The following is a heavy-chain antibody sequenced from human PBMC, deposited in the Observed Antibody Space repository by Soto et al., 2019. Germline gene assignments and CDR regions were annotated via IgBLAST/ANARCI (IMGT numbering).Heavy chain of an antibody. J-gene: IGHJ4*02. V-gene: IGHV1-18*01. CDR3: ATAIAATGPADD. D-gene: IGHD6-13*01. CDR2: IGAYNSNT. CDR1: GSTFTSNG. Sequence: QIHLVQSEAEVKKPGASVKVSCKASGSTFTSNGFTWVRQAPGQGLQWMGWIGAYNSNTNYARKFQGLVTMTKDTSTSSFFMELTGLTSDATVVYYCATAIAATGPADDWGQGTLVTVSS.